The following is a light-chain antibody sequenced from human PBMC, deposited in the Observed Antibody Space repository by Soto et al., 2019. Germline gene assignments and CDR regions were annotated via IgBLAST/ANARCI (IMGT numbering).Light chain of an antibody. CDR3: EQYGSSPRT. V-gene: IGKV3-20*01. Sequence: EVVLTQSPGTLSLSPGEGATLSCRASQRVSSNYFAWYQQKAGQAPRLLIYGISTRATGIPDRFSGSGSGTDFTLTISRLEPEDFALYYCEQYGSSPRTFGQGTRVEIK. CDR1: QRVSSNY. J-gene: IGKJ1*01. CDR2: GIS.